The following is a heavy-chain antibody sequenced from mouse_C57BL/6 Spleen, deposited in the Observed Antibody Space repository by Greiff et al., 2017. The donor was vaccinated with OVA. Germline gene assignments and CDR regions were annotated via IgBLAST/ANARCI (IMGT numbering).Heavy chain of an antibody. CDR1: GFSFNTYA. Sequence: EVKLEESGGGLVQPKGSLKLSCAASGFSFNTYAMNWVRQAPGKGLEWVARIRSKSNNYATYYADSVKDRFTISRDDSESMLYLQMNNLKTEDTAMYYCVRQRGHYDYDGAMDYWGQGTSVTVSS. CDR2: IRSKSNNYAT. V-gene: IGHV10-1*01. CDR3: VRQRGHYDYDGAMDY. J-gene: IGHJ4*01. D-gene: IGHD2-4*01.